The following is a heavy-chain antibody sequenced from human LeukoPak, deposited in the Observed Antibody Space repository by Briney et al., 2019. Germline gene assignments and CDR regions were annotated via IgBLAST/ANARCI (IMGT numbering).Heavy chain of an antibody. D-gene: IGHD5-18*01. V-gene: IGHV3-7*01. CDR3: ARANRGYSYGYDY. CDR1: GFTFSTYW. CDR2: IEQDGSEK. Sequence: GGSLRLSCAASGFTFSTYWMNWVRQAPGKGLEWVANIEQDGSEKYYVDSVKGRFTISRDNAKNSLYLQMNSLRAEDTAVYYCARANRGYSYGYDYWGQGTLVTVSS. J-gene: IGHJ4*02.